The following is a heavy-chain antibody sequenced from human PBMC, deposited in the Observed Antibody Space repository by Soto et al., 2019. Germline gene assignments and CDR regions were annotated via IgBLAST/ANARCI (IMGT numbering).Heavy chain of an antibody. Sequence: ASVKVSCKASGYTFTGYYMHWVRQAPGQGLEWMGWINPNSGGTNYAQKFQGRVTMTRDTAISTAYMELSRLRSDDTAVYYCAINIAVGGTGRAPYYYGMDVWGQGTTVTVSS. CDR2: INPNSGGT. J-gene: IGHJ6*02. V-gene: IGHV1-2*02. CDR1: GYTFTGYY. CDR3: AINIAVGGTGRAPYYYGMDV. D-gene: IGHD6-19*01.